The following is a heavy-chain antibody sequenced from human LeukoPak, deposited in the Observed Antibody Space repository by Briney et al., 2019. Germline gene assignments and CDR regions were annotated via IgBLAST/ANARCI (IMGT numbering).Heavy chain of an antibody. CDR1: GGSISSYY. V-gene: IGHV4-59*01. CDR2: IYYSGST. Sequence: SSETLSLTCTVSGGSISSYYWSWIRQPPGKGLEWIGYIYYSGSTNYNPSLKSRVTISVETSKNEFSLKLRSVTAADTAVYYCARVTGYRIEDYFDYWGQGTLVTVSS. CDR3: ARVTGYRIEDYFDY. J-gene: IGHJ4*02. D-gene: IGHD6-13*01.